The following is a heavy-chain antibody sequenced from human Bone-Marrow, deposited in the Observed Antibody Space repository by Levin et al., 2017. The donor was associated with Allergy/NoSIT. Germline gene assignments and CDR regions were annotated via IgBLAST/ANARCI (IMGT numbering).Heavy chain of an antibody. D-gene: IGHD6-19*01. Sequence: KPSETLSLTCAVSGGSITSNNWWTWVRQSPGKGLEWIVEIYHTGSANYNPSLKSRVTVSVDKSKNQFSLQLNSVTAADTAVYFCAKTRAVAGSYPLDSWGQGTLVTVSS. CDR3: AKTRAVAGSYPLDS. J-gene: IGHJ4*02. V-gene: IGHV4-4*02. CDR1: GGSITSNNW. CDR2: IYHTGSA.